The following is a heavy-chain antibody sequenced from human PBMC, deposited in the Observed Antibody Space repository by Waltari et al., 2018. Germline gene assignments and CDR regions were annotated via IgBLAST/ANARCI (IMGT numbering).Heavy chain of an antibody. CDR3: AKGRYTSGWPLDY. D-gene: IGHD6-19*01. CDR1: GFTFRNYA. Sequence: EVQLLESGGGLAQPGGSLSLSCAAFGFTFRNYAMRWVRKAPGKGMEWVSVTSAGGVSTYNPDSVKGRFTISRDSSKSTLYLQMKSLRVEDTAVYYCAKGRYTSGWPLDYWGQGTLVTVSS. V-gene: IGHV3-23*01. J-gene: IGHJ4*02. CDR2: TSAGGVST.